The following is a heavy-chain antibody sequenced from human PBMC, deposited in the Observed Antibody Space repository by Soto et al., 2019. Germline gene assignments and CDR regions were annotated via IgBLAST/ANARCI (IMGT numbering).Heavy chain of an antibody. CDR3: VGGQFYFDY. J-gene: IGHJ4*02. D-gene: IGHD3-10*01. Sequence: QVQLVESGGGVVQPGRSLRLSCAASGFPFTSYGMHWVREGPGKGLEWLAVISYDGTNKFYADSVKGRFSISRDNSKNTLFLQMKSLRPEDMALYYCVGGQFYFDYRGQGTLVIVS. V-gene: IGHV3-30*03. CDR1: GFPFTSYG. CDR2: ISYDGTNK.